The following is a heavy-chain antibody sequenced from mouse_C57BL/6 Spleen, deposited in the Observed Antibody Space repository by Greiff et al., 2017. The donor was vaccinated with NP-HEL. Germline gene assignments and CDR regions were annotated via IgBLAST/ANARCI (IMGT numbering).Heavy chain of an antibody. D-gene: IGHD2-4*01. Sequence: QVTLKECGPGILQSSQTLSLTCSFSGFSLSTSGMGVSWIRQPSGKGLEWLAHIYWDDDKRYNPSLKSRLTISKDTSRNQVFLKITSVDTADTATYYCARNVVIPRLDAMDYWGQGTSVTVSS. V-gene: IGHV8-12*01. CDR2: IYWDDDK. J-gene: IGHJ4*01. CDR3: ARNVVIPRLDAMDY. CDR1: GFSLSTSGMG.